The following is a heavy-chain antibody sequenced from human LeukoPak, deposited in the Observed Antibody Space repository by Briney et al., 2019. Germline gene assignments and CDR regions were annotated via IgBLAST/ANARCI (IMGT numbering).Heavy chain of an antibody. CDR3: ASKNSGPQTGWFDP. J-gene: IGHJ5*02. CDR1: GYSISSGYY. Sequence: SETLSLTCAVSGYSISSGYYWGWIRQPPGKGLEWIGSIYHSGSTYYNPSLKSRVTISVDTSKNQFSLKLSPVTAADTAVYYCASKNSGPQTGWFDPWGQGTLVTVSS. V-gene: IGHV4-38-2*01. D-gene: IGHD6-19*01. CDR2: IYHSGST.